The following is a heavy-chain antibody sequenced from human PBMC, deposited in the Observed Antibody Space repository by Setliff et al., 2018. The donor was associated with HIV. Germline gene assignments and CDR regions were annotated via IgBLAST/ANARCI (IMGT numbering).Heavy chain of an antibody. J-gene: IGHJ4*02. CDR3: ARAPRYYRGWYIPEYFDN. CDR2: IYFTGSS. Sequence: SETLSLTCTVSGGSISSTSYYWGWIRQPPGKGLEWIGNIYFTGSSDNNPSLKSRVTISVDTSKNHFSLRLNSVTAADTAVYFCARAPRYYRGWYIPEYFDNWGEGTLVTVSS. V-gene: IGHV4-39*02. D-gene: IGHD6-19*01. CDR1: GGSISSTSYY.